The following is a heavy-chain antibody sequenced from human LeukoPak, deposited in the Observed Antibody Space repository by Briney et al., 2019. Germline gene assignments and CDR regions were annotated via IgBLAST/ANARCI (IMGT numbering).Heavy chain of an antibody. CDR2: ISHSGST. D-gene: IGHD5-12*01. CDR3: ARALVRATMVWYFDL. V-gene: IGHV4-34*01. J-gene: IGHJ2*01. Sequence: SETLSLTCAVSGGSFSGYYWSWIRQPPGKGLEWIGEISHSGSTNYSPSLKSRVTISVDTSKNQFSLNLSSVTDADTAVYYCARALVRATMVWYFDLWGRGTLVTVSS. CDR1: GGSFSGYY.